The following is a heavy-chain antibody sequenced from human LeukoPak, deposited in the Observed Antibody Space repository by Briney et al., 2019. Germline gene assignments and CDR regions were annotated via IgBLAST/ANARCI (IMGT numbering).Heavy chain of an antibody. Sequence: SETLSLTCTVSGGSISSSTYFWGWIRPPPGKGLEWTGTIYYTRSTYYNPSLNSRVTISVDTSKNQFSLKVRSVTDADTAVYYCARGPQGVTRPEYWGQGTLVTVSS. D-gene: IGHD4-17*01. CDR2: IYYTRST. J-gene: IGHJ4*02. V-gene: IGHV4-39*01. CDR1: GGSISSSTYF. CDR3: ARGPQGVTRPEY.